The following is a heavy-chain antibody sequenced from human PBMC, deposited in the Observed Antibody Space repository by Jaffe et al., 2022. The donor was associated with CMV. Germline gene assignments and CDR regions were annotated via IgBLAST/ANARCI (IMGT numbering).Heavy chain of an antibody. Sequence: QVQLVESGGGVVQPGRSLRLSCAASGFTFSSYGMHWVRQAPGKGLEWVAVIWYDGSNKYYADSVKGRFTISRDNSKNTLYLQMNSLRAEDTAVYYCARVHDYVWGSYRYYYYYMDVWGKGTTVTVSS. D-gene: IGHD3-16*02. V-gene: IGHV3-33*08. CDR3: ARVHDYVWGSYRYYYYYMDV. CDR2: IWYDGSNK. J-gene: IGHJ6*03. CDR1: GFTFSSYG.